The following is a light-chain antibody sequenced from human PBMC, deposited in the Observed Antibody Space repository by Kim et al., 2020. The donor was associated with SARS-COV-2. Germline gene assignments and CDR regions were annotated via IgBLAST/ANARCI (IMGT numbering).Light chain of an antibody. CDR2: QDS. J-gene: IGLJ2*01. CDR1: KLGDKY. V-gene: IGLV3-1*01. CDR3: QAWDSSTMV. Sequence: VSQGQTARITCSGDKLGDKYACWYQQKPGQSPVLVIYQDSKRPSGIPERFSGSNAGNTATLTISGTQAMDEADYYCQAWDSSTMVFGGGTKLTVL.